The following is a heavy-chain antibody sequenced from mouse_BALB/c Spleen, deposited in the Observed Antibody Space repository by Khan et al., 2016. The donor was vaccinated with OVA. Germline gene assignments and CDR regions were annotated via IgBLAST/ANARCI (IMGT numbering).Heavy chain of an antibody. D-gene: IGHD4-1*01. V-gene: IGHV5-6*01. CDR1: GFTFTSYS. Sequence: VQLKQSGGDLVKPGGSLKLSCAASGFTFTSYSMSWVRQTPDKRLEWVATISTGGDYTYYPDNVKGRFTISRDNANNTLYLQMSSLKSEDTAMYYCESHLTGSFAYWGQGTLVTVSA. J-gene: IGHJ3*01. CDR3: ESHLTGSFAY. CDR2: ISTGGDYT.